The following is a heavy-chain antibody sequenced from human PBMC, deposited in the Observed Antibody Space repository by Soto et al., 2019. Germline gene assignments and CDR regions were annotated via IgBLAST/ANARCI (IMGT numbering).Heavy chain of an antibody. V-gene: IGHV1-2*04. CDR3: ARGGITIFGVVITHMGYY. Sequence: ASLQDSCKASGNNFTDYYMHWVRQAPRQKLESKGWINPNSRGTNYAQKFQGWVTMARDTSISTAYMELSRLRSDDTVVYYCARGGITIFGVVITHMGYYWGQGTLVTVSS. CDR1: GNNFTDYY. D-gene: IGHD3-3*01. CDR2: INPNSRGT. J-gene: IGHJ4*02.